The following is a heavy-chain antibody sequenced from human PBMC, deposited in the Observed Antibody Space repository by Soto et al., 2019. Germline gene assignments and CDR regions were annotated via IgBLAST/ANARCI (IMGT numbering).Heavy chain of an antibody. D-gene: IGHD2-2*01. V-gene: IGHV1-69*01. CDR3: ARSQGSSTSLEIYYYYYYGMDV. J-gene: IGHJ6*02. CDR2: IIPISDTT. CDR1: GGTFSSYA. Sequence: QVQLVQSEAEVKNPGSSVKVSCKASGGTFSSYAISWVRQAPGQGLEWMGGIIPISDTTNYAQKFQGRVTITADESTSTAYMELSSLRSEDTAVYYCARSQGSSTSLEIYYYYYYGMDVWGQGTTVTVSS.